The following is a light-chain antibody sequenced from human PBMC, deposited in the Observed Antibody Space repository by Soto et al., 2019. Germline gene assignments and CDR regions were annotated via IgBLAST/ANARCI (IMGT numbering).Light chain of an antibody. CDR1: QSVSSSY. CDR3: QQYGRSPT. CDR2: DVS. V-gene: IGKV3-20*01. J-gene: IGKJ1*01. Sequence: EIVMTQSPGTLSLSPGERATLSCRSSQSVSSSYLAWYQQKPGQAPRLLIYDVSSRATGIPDRFSGSGSGTDFTLTISRLEPEDFAVYHCQQYGRSPTFGQGTKVEIK.